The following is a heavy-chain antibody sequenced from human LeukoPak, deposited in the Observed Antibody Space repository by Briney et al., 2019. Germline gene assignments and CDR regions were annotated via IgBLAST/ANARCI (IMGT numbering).Heavy chain of an antibody. CDR3: ARVYTDIVVVPAAQADAFDI. CDR1: GFTFSNYW. V-gene: IGHV3-7*04. Sequence: GGSLRLSCAASGFTFSNYWMSWVRQAPGKGLEWVANIEQDGSEKYYVDSVKGRFTISRDNAKNSLYLQMNSLRAEDTAVYYCARVYTDIVVVPAAQADAFDIWGQGTMVTVSS. D-gene: IGHD2-2*01. CDR2: IEQDGSEK. J-gene: IGHJ3*02.